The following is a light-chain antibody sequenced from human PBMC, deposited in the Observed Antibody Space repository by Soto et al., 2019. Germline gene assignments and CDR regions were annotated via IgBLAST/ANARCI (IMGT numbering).Light chain of an antibody. J-gene: IGKJ5*01. Sequence: EIVLTQSPATLSLSPGERATLSCRASQSVSSYLAWYQQKPGQAPRLLIYDASNRATGIPARFSGSGSGADFTLTISSLEPEDFAVYFRKQRSNWPTVGQGKRLEIK. V-gene: IGKV3-11*01. CDR2: DAS. CDR3: KQRSNWPT. CDR1: QSVSSY.